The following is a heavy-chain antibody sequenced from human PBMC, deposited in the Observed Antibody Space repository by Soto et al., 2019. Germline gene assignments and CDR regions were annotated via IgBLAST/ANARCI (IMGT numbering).Heavy chain of an antibody. Sequence: ASVKVSCKASGYTFTSYYMHWVRQAPGQGLEWMGIINPSGGSTSYAQKFQGRVTMTRDTSTSTVYMELSSLRSEDTAVYYCARASPYYYDSSGYYPHPYYFDYWGQGTLVTVSS. CDR1: GYTFTSYY. CDR3: ARASPYYYDSSGYYPHPYYFDY. J-gene: IGHJ4*02. V-gene: IGHV1-46*01. CDR2: INPSGGST. D-gene: IGHD3-22*01.